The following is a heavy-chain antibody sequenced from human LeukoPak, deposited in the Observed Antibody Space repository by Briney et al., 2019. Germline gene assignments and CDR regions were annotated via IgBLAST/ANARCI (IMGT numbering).Heavy chain of an antibody. J-gene: IGHJ6*03. Sequence: SETLSLTCTVSGDSISSFYWTWIRQPAGKGLEWIGRIYTSGSTNYNPSLKSRVTMSIDTSKSQFSLKLSSVTAADTAVYYCARVRGSSWNSGYYYHYMDVWGKGTTVTISS. CDR1: GDSISSFY. D-gene: IGHD6-13*01. V-gene: IGHV4-4*07. CDR3: ARVRGSSWNSGYYYHYMDV. CDR2: IYTSGST.